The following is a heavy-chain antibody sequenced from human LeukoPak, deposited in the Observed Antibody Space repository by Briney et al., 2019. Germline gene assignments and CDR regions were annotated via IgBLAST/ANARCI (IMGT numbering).Heavy chain of an antibody. D-gene: IGHD3-10*01. CDR3: VKTNQYYYASGSYWDY. J-gene: IGHJ4*02. Sequence: PGGSLRLSCSASGFTFSSYAMYWVRQAPGKGLEYVSGINSNGGSTYYADSVKGRFTISRDNSKNTLYLQVSSLRAEDTAVYYCVKTNQYYYASGSYWDYWGQGSLVTVSS. CDR1: GFTFSSYA. CDR2: INSNGGST. V-gene: IGHV3-64D*09.